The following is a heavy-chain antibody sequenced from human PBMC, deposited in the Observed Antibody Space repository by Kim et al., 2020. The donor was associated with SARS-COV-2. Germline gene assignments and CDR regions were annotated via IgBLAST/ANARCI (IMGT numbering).Heavy chain of an antibody. D-gene: IGHD3-10*01. CDR2: ISYSGTP. J-gene: IGHJ6*02. Sequence: SETLSLDCTVSGDSFSSSTYSWGWIRQPPGKGLEWIGTISYSGTPNYNPSLKSRVAISIDTSENQLSLKLTSVTAADTAVYFCAREGGGKSPYYYAIDVWGQGTTVTVSS. CDR3: AREGGGKSPYYYAIDV. CDR1: GDSFSSSTYS. V-gene: IGHV4-39*07.